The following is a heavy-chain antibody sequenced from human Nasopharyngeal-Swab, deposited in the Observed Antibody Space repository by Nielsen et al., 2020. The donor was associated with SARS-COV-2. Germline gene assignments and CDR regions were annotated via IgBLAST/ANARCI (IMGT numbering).Heavy chain of an antibody. D-gene: IGHD6-19*01. CDR3: AKDRVAGTSFASDC. V-gene: IGHV3-23*01. Sequence: GGSLRLSCVVSGFTFTDSWIHWVRQAPGKGLEWVSTIYANGLSTYYSDSVKGRFTISRDNSKNTLYLQMHSLEAADTAVYYCAKDRVAGTSFASDCWGQGTLVTVSS. CDR2: IYANGLST. J-gene: IGHJ4*02. CDR1: GFTFTDSW.